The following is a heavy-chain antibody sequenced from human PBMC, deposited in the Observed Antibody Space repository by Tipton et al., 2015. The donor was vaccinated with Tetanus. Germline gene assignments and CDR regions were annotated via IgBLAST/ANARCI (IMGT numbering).Heavy chain of an antibody. CDR3: AKGGVVVPAAIGYYYGMDV. CDR1: GFTFSSYA. CDR2: ISGSGGST. Sequence: SLRLSCAASGFTFSSYAMSWVRQAPGKGLEWVSAISGSGGSTYYADSVKGRFTISRDNSKNTLYLQMNSLRAEDTAVYYCAKGGVVVPAAIGYYYGMDVWGQGTTVTVSS. D-gene: IGHD2-2*01. V-gene: IGHV3-23*01. J-gene: IGHJ6*02.